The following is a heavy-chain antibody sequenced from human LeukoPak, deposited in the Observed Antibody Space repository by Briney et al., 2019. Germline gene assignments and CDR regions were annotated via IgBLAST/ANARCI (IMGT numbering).Heavy chain of an antibody. CDR2: IGTAGDT. V-gene: IGHV3-13*01. Sequence: PGGSLRLSCAASGFTFSNYDMHWVRQATGKGLEWVAVIGTAGDTYFPGSVKGRFTISRDNAKNTLYLQMNSLRAEDTAVYYCAREITDFSVYYYYMDVWGKGTTVTVSS. CDR3: AREITDFSVYYYYMDV. D-gene: IGHD3-3*01. J-gene: IGHJ6*03. CDR1: GFTFSNYD.